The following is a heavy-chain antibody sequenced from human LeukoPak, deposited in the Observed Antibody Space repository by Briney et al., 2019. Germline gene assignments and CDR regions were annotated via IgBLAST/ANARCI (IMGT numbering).Heavy chain of an antibody. CDR1: GGSIGTYY. CDR3: ARHIGGGIEDMDV. Sequence: SETLSLTCTVSGGSIGTYYWSWIRQSPGKGLEWIGYIYVTGTRYNPYLQSRVTISVDRSRNQLFLKMSSVTAADTAVYYCARHIGGGIEDMDVWGKGTKVIVSS. V-gene: IGHV4-59*08. D-gene: IGHD3-16*02. J-gene: IGHJ6*03. CDR2: IYVTGT.